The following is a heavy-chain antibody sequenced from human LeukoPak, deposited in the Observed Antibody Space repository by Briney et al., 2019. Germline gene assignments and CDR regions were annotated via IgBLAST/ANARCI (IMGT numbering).Heavy chain of an antibody. CDR2: IYSGGST. J-gene: IGHJ4*02. CDR1: GFTVSDNY. D-gene: IGHD5-18*01. Sequence: GGSLRLSCAASGFTVSDNYMSWVRQAPGKGLEGGSVIYSGGSTNYADSGKGRFTISRDNSKHTLYLQMNSLRADDTAVYYCARDPGYSYGLDYWGQGTLVTVSS. V-gene: IGHV3-66*01. CDR3: ARDPGYSYGLDY.